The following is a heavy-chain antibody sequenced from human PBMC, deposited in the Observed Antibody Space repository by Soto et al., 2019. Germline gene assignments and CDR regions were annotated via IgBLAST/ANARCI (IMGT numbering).Heavy chain of an antibody. Sequence: GGSLRLSCAASGFTFSSYAMSWVRQAPGKGLEWVSAISGSGGSTYYADSVKGRFTISRDKSKNTLYLQMNSLRAEDTGLYYCMRGPRASSSGTGAYWGRGTQVTVSS. CDR3: MRGPRASSSGTGAY. V-gene: IGHV3-23*01. CDR2: ISGSGGST. D-gene: IGHD2-2*01. CDR1: GFTFSSYA. J-gene: IGHJ4*02.